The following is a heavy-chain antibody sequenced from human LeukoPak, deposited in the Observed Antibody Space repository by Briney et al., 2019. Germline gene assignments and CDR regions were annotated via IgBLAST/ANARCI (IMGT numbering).Heavy chain of an antibody. CDR3: VTDRSDY. Sequence: SSVKVSCKASGGTFSSYDISWVRQAPGQGLEWMGRIIPIFGTANYAQKFQGRVTITTDESTSTAYMELSSLRSEDTAVYYCVTDRSDYWGQGTLVTVSS. CDR1: GGTFSSYD. J-gene: IGHJ4*02. CDR2: IIPIFGTA. V-gene: IGHV1-69*05.